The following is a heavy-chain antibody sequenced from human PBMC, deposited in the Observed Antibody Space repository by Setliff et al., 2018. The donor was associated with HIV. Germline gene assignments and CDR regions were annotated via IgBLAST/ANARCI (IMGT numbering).Heavy chain of an antibody. D-gene: IGHD3-16*01. Sequence: GESLKISCAASGFTFSSYSMNWVRQAPGKGLEWVSSISSSSYIYYADSVKGRFTISRDNAKNSLYLQMNSLRAEDTAVYYCARGGESAFDIWGQGTMVTVSS. CDR1: GFTFSSYS. CDR2: ISSSSYI. CDR3: ARGGESAFDI. V-gene: IGHV3-21*01. J-gene: IGHJ3*02.